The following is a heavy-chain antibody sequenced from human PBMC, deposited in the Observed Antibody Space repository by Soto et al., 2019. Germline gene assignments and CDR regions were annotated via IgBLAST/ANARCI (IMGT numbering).Heavy chain of an antibody. CDR2: IYYSGSI. Sequence: SETLSLTCTVSGDSINSGDFYWSWIRQPPGKGLQFIGYIYYSGSIHYDPSLNGRVTISVDTSKKQLSLKVTSVTAADTATYYCAHRDSTGTTTYFDSWGQGIPVPVSS. D-gene: IGHD1-1*01. J-gene: IGHJ4*02. CDR1: GDSINSGDFY. CDR3: AHRDSTGTTTYFDS. V-gene: IGHV4-30-4*01.